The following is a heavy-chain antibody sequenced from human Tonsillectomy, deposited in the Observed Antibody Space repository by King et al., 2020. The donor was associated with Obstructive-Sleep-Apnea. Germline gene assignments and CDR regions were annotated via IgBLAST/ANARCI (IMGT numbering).Heavy chain of an antibody. J-gene: IGHJ6*02. CDR1: RFTFSDHV. CDR3: ARVRPAGFMSPGAGLDV. Sequence: VQLVESGGGVVQPGRSLRLSCAASRFTFSDHVMHWVRQAPGKGLEWVAFIRYDGTYKYYAESVKGRFTIPRDNSRSTFFLQMNSLTNEDTAGYYCARVRPAGFMSPGAGLDVWGRGTTVTVSS. CDR2: IRYDGTYK. V-gene: IGHV3-30*19. D-gene: IGHD6-25*01.